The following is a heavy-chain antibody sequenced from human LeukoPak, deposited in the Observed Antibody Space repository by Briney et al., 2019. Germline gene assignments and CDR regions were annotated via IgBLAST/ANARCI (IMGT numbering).Heavy chain of an antibody. Sequence: NPSETLSLTCTVSGGSISSYYWSWIRQPPGKGLEWIGYIYYSGSTNYNPSLKSRVTIAVDTSKNQFCLKLSSVTAADTAVYYCARGYGDYAWDAFDIWGQGTMVTVSS. CDR3: ARGYGDYAWDAFDI. D-gene: IGHD4-17*01. V-gene: IGHV4-59*01. CDR2: IYYSGST. CDR1: GGSISSYY. J-gene: IGHJ3*02.